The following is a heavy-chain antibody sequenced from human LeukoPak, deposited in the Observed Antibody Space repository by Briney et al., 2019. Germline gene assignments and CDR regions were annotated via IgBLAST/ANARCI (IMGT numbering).Heavy chain of an antibody. D-gene: IGHD3-22*01. J-gene: IGHJ4*02. CDR2: INHSENT. CDR3: ARGETYYYDTSGYFIFDY. Sequence: SETLSLTCAAYGGSFSGDSWTWVRQPPGKGLEWIGEINHSENTIHNPSLKSRVTMSVDTSKNQFSLKLSSVTAADTAVYYCARGETYYYDTSGYFIFDYWGQGTLVTVSS. V-gene: IGHV4-34*01. CDR1: GGSFSGDS.